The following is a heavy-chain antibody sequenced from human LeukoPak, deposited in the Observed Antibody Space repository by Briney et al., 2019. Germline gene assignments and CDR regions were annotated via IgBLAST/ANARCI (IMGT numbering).Heavy chain of an antibody. CDR2: IRGSGGTT. CDR1: GFTFSSYA. D-gene: IGHD4-23*01. V-gene: IGHV3-23*01. CDR3: ARDARDGYGGNPFDY. Sequence: GGSLRLSCAASGFTFSSYAMHWVRQAPGKGLEWVSTIRGSGGTTYYADSVKGRFTISRDNSKNTLYLQMNSLRAEDTAVYYCARDARDGYGGNPFDYWGQGTLVTVSP. J-gene: IGHJ4*02.